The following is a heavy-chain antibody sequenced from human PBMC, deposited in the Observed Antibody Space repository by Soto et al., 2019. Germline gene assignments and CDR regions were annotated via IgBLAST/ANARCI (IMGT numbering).Heavy chain of an antibody. CDR1: GFSLSTSGMC. CDR2: IDWDNDK. CDR3: ARVRGTGTTVYYYCGMDV. J-gene: IGHJ6*02. D-gene: IGHD1-7*01. V-gene: IGHV2-70*11. Sequence: SGPTLVNPTQTLTLTCTFSGFSLSTSGMCVSWIRQPPGKAPEWLARIDWDNDKCYSTSLKTRLTISKDTSTNQVVLTMTNMDPVDPATCYCARVRGTGTTVYYYCGMDVWGQGTTVTVSS.